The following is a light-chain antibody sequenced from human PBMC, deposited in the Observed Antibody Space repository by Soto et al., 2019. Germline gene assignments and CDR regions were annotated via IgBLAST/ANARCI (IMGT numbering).Light chain of an antibody. CDR1: QSISSW. J-gene: IGKJ2*01. CDR3: QQYNSYSRT. Sequence: DIXXTQSPSTLSASVGDRVTITCRASQSISSWLAWYQQKPGKAPKLLIYKASSLESGVPSRFSGSGSGTEFTLTISSLQPDDFATYYFQQYNSYSRTFGQGTKLEIK. V-gene: IGKV1-5*03. CDR2: KAS.